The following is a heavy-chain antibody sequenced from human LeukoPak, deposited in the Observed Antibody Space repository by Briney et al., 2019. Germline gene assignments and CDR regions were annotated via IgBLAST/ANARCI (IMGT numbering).Heavy chain of an antibody. J-gene: IGHJ4*02. D-gene: IGHD2-15*01. CDR3: AKGGEPYCSGGSCHLFDY. V-gene: IGHV3-23*01. Sequence: ETLSLTCTVSGGSISSGGYYWSWVRQAPGKGLEWVSAISGSGGSTYYADSVKGRFTISRDNSKNTLYLQMNSLRAEDTAVYYCAKGGEPYCSGGSCHLFDYWGQGTLVTVSS. CDR1: GGSISSGGYY. CDR2: ISGSGGST.